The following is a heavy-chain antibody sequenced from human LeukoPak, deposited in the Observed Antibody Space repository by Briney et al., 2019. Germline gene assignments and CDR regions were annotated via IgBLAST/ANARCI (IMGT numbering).Heavy chain of an antibody. CDR3: ARDGIQPYYGSGSLGSRSYYYYGMDV. V-gene: IGHV4-39*07. J-gene: IGHJ6*02. D-gene: IGHD3-10*01. CDR2: IYYSGST. CDR1: GGSISSSSYY. Sequence: SETLSLTCTVSGGSISSSSYYWGWIRQPPGKGLEWIGSIYYSGSTYYNPSLKSRVTISVDTSKNQFSLKLSSVTAADTAVYYCARDGIQPYYGSGSLGSRSYYYYGMDVWGQGTTVTVSS.